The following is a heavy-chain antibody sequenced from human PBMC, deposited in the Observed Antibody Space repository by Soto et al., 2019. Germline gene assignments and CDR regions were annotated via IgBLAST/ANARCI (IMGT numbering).Heavy chain of an antibody. D-gene: IGHD5-12*01. CDR1: GGLISKYS. V-gene: IGHV1-69*06. CDR3: ATIRVRGGPLRFED. CDR2: VLPISGST. J-gene: IGHJ4*01. Sequence: QVQLVQSGAEVRKPGSSVKVSCKTSGGLISKYSFNWVRQAPGPGLEWMGGVLPISGSTDYAQKFQGRLKITADRSTSTVYMELSRLRSDDTANYYCATIRVRGGPLRFEDGGQGMLISVSS.